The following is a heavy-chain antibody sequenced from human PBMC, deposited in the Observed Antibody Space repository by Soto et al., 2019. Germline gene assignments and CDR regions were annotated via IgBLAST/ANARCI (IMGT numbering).Heavy chain of an antibody. CDR2: INHSGST. V-gene: IGHV4-34*01. Sequence: SETLSLTCAVYGGSFSGYYWSWIRQPPGKGLEWIGEINHSGSTNYNPSLKSRVTISVDTSKNQFSLKLSSVTAADTAVYYCASRDSSSWYHWYYYGMDVWGQGTTVTVSS. J-gene: IGHJ6*02. CDR3: ASRDSSSWYHWYYYGMDV. CDR1: GGSFSGYY. D-gene: IGHD6-13*01.